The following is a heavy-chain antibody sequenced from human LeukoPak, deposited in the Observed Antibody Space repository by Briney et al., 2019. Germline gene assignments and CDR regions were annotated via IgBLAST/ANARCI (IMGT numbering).Heavy chain of an antibody. J-gene: IGHJ5*02. CDR2: IIPIFGTA. Sequence: SVKVSCKASGYTFTGYYMHWVRQAPGQGLEWMGRIIPIFGTANYAQKFQGRVTITTDESTSTAYMELSSLRSEDTAVYYCARDLPYYDSSGYDHRRWFDPWGQGTLVTVSS. CDR3: ARDLPYYDSSGYDHRRWFDP. D-gene: IGHD3-22*01. V-gene: IGHV1-69*05. CDR1: GYTFTGYY.